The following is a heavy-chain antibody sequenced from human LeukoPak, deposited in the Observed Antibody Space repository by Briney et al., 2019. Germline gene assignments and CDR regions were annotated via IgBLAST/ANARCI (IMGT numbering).Heavy chain of an antibody. J-gene: IGHJ4*02. CDR1: GFTFSSYA. D-gene: IGHD6-13*01. V-gene: IGHV3-30-3*01. CDR3: AGWQPGDY. Sequence: QPGRSLRLSCAASGFTFSSYAMHWVRQAPGKGLEWVAVISYDGSNKYYADSVKGRFTISRDNSKNTLYLQMNSLRAEDTAVYYCAGWQPGDYWGQGTLVTVSS. CDR2: ISYDGSNK.